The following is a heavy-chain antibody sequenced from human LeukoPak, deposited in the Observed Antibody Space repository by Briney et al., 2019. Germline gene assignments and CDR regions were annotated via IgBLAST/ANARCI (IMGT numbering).Heavy chain of an antibody. D-gene: IGHD2-2*01. CDR2: INAHSGGT. Sequence: GASVKVSCKASGYTFTCYYMHWVRQAPGQGLEWMGRINAHSGGTNYAQKFQGRVTMTRDTSISTAYMELSRLRSDDTAVYYCAAAPDFCSSTSCNLDNWGQGTLVTVSS. CDR3: AAAPDFCSSTSCNLDN. V-gene: IGHV1-2*06. CDR1: GYTFTCYY. J-gene: IGHJ4*02.